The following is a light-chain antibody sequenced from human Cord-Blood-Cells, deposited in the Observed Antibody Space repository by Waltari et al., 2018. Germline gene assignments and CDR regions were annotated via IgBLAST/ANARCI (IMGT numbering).Light chain of an antibody. J-gene: IGLJ1*01. CDR2: EVS. V-gene: IGLV2-14*01. CDR1: SSDVGGYNY. CDR3: SSYTSSSTYV. Sequence: QSALTQPASVSGSPGQSITISCTGTSSDVGGYNYVSWYQQHPGKAPKLRIYEVSNRPSGVSNRVSGSKSGNPASLTIAGLQAEDEADYYCSSYTSSSTYVFGTGTKVTVL.